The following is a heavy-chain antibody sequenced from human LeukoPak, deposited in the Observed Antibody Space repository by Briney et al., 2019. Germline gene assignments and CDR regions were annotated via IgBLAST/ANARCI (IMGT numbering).Heavy chain of an antibody. CDR1: GGSISSGGYS. CDR2: IYHSGST. V-gene: IGHV4-30-2*01. CDR3: AGGGPRITMVRGVRHPYYFDY. J-gene: IGHJ4*02. D-gene: IGHD3-10*01. Sequence: SQTLSLTCAVSGGSISSGGYSWSWIRQPPGKGLEWIGYIYHSGSTYYNPSLKSRVTISVDRSKNQFSLKLSSVTAADTAVYYCAGGGPRITMVRGVRHPYYFDYWGQGTLVTVSS.